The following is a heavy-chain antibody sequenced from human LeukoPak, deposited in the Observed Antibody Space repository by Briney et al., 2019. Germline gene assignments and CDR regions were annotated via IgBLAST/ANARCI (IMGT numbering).Heavy chain of an antibody. Sequence: PSETLSLTCTVSRGSVSSYYWSWIRRPPGKGLEWIGYIFYSGDTNYNPSLKGRVTISVDTSQNQFSLRLSSVTAADTAVYYCARAGGSGSPGYFDYWGQGTLVTVSS. J-gene: IGHJ4*02. D-gene: IGHD3-10*01. CDR2: IFYSGDT. CDR1: RGSVSSYY. V-gene: IGHV4-59*02. CDR3: ARAGGSGSPGYFDY.